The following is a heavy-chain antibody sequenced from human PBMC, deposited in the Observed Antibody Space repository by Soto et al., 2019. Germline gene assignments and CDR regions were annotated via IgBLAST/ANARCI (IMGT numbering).Heavy chain of an antibody. D-gene: IGHD2-21*02. CDR1: VGFISSYY. Sequence: QTLSLTCTVSVGFISSYYWTWVRQPPGRGLEWIGSIYNSGSTNYNPSLKSRVTISIDTSQNHFSLKQSTVTAADTAVYYCARDLWGYCGTDCYPLDVWGQGTTVTVS. V-gene: IGHV4-59*01. CDR3: ARDLWGYCGTDCYPLDV. CDR2: IYNSGST. J-gene: IGHJ6*02.